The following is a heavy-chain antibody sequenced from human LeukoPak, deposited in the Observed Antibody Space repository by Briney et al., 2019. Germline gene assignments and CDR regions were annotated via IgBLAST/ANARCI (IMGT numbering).Heavy chain of an antibody. CDR2: IDPSDSYT. CDR3: ARQGEIFGVVTLSWFDP. CDR1: GYSFTSYW. V-gene: IGHV5-10-1*01. Sequence: GESLRISRQGSGYSFTSYWISWVRQMPGKGLEWMGRIDPSDSYTNYSPSFQGHVTISADKSISTAYLQWSSLKASDTAMYYCARQGEIFGVVTLSWFDPWGRGTLVTVSS. D-gene: IGHD3-3*01. J-gene: IGHJ5*02.